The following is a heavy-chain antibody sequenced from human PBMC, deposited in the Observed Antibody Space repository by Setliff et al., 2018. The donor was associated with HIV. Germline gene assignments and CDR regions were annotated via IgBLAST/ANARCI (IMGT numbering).Heavy chain of an antibody. CDR3: ARATVTVDFYYYGLDV. CDR1: GGPFSGYY. V-gene: IGHV4-34*01. D-gene: IGHD4-17*01. J-gene: IGHJ6*02. CDR2: INHSGST. Sequence: SETLSLTCAVYGGPFSGYYWSWIRQPPGKGLEWIGEINHSGSTKYSPSLKSRVTISVDTSKNQFSLKLSSVTAADTAVYYCARATVTVDFYYYGLDVWGQGTTVTVSS.